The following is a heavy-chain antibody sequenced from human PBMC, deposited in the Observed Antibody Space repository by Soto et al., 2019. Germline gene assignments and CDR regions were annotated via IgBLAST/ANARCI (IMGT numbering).Heavy chain of an antibody. D-gene: IGHD2-21*01. V-gene: IGHV4-34*01. CDR3: ARGSGLFPDWPSISYYFDY. J-gene: IGHJ4*02. CDR2: INHSGST. CDR1: GGSFSGYY. Sequence: PSETLSLTCAVYGGSFSGYYWSWIRQPPGKGLEWIGEINHSGSTNYNPSLKSRVTISVDTSKNQFSLKLSSVTAADTAVYYCARGSGLFPDWPSISYYFDYWGQGTLVTVSS.